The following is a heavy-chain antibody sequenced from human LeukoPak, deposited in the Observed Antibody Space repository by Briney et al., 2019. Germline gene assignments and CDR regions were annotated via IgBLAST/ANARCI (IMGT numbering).Heavy chain of an antibody. J-gene: IGHJ4*02. D-gene: IGHD3-22*01. CDR2: FDPEDGET. V-gene: IGHV1-24*01. Sequence: ASVKVSCKVSGYTLTELSMHWVRQAPGKGLEWMGGFDPEDGETINAQKFQGRVTMTEDTSTDTAYMELSSLRSEDTAVYYCATDYYDSSGYYYDYWGQGTLVTVSS. CDR1: GYTLTELS. CDR3: ATDYYDSSGYYYDY.